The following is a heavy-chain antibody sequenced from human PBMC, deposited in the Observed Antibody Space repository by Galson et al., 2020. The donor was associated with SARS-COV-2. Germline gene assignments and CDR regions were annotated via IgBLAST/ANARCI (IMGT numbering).Heavy chain of an antibody. CDR3: AHGLYVDGSGYWGFDY. CDR2: IYWDDDE. D-gene: IGHD3-22*01. J-gene: IGHJ4*02. CDR1: GFSLKNNGVG. V-gene: IGHV2-5*02. Sequence: SGPTLVKPTQTLTLTCTFSGFSLKNNGVGVGWIRQTPGKALEWLALIYWDDDEHYSPSLKSRLSITKNTSKNQVVLTMTNMDPVDTATYYCAHGLYVDGSGYWGFDYWGQGTLVTGSS.